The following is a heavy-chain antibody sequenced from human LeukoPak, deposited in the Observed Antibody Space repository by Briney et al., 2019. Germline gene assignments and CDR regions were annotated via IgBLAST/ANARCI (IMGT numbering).Heavy chain of an antibody. CDR1: GFTFNWFW. Sequence: GGSLRLSCAGSGFTFNWFWMSWVRQAPGEGLEWVANIKEDGSEENYVDSVKGRFTISRDNAKNSLYLQMNSLRAEDTAVYYCAKYNWNNAFDMWGQGTMVTVSS. J-gene: IGHJ3*02. CDR2: IKEDGSEE. D-gene: IGHD1/OR15-1a*01. V-gene: IGHV3-7*01. CDR3: AKYNWNNAFDM.